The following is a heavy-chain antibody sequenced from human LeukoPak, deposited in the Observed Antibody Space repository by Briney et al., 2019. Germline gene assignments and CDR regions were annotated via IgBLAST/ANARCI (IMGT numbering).Heavy chain of an antibody. CDR2: ISSSSTI. D-gene: IGHD1-26*01. J-gene: IGHJ4*02. CDR3: ARFGSGRGSYYFGY. V-gene: IGHV3-48*01. CDR1: GFTFSSYS. Sequence: PGGSLRLSCAASGFTFSSYSMNWVRQTPGKGLEWVSYISSSSTIYYADSVKGRFTISRDNAKNSLYLQMNSLRAEDTAVYYCARFGSGRGSYYFGYWGQGTLVTVSS.